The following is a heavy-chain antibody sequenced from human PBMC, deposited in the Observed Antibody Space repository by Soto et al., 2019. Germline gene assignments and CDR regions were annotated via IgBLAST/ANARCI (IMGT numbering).Heavy chain of an antibody. V-gene: IGHV3-30*18. J-gene: IGHJ4*01. CDR3: AKEIAVAGDLDY. CDR2: ISSDGMTK. CDR1: GFAFSYYG. D-gene: IGHD6-19*01. Sequence: QVRLVESGGGVVQPGRSLRLSCVASGFAFSYYGIHWVRQAPGKGLEWVGVISSDGMTKYYADSVKGRFTISRDNSTNTLFLQMDSLIPEDTAVYYCAKEIAVAGDLDYWGHGTLVTVSS.